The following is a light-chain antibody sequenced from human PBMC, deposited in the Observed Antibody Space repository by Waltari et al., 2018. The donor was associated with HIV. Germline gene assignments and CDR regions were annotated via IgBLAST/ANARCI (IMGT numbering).Light chain of an antibody. CDR3: ETWDSSTWV. CDR2: VDVGGGMY. J-gene: IGLJ3*02. Sequence: QPVVPQSSSASASLGSSVKLTCTLSSGHSGYFTPWPQQKPGKAPRSLMKVDVGGGMYNEGTGVPDRFSGSSSGADRYLTISNLQFEDEADYYCETWDSSTWVFGGGTKLTVL. V-gene: IGLV4-60*02. CDR1: SGHSGYF.